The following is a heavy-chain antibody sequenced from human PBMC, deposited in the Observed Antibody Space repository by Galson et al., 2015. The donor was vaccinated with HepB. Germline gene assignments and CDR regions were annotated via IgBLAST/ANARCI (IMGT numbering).Heavy chain of an antibody. CDR3: ARVEVTGVRGYFDY. Sequence: SETLSLTCTVSGGSITGYYWSWIRQPPGKGLEWIGYIDYSGSSNYNPSLKSRVTIFVDTSKNQFSLKLSSVTAADTAVYYCARVEVTGVRGYFDYWGQGTLVTVSS. D-gene: IGHD2-21*02. J-gene: IGHJ4*02. CDR2: IDYSGSS. V-gene: IGHV4-59*01. CDR1: GGSITGYY.